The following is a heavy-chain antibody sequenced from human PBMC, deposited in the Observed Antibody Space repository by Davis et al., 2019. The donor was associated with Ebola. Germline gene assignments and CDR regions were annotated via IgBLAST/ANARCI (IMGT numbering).Heavy chain of an antibody. D-gene: IGHD1-26*01. Sequence: LSLTCEASGFTFTDYYMTWIRQAPGKGLEWVSYMSGDHLYTNYADSVRGRFTISRDDAKNSLSLQMNSLRVEDTAVYYCASGVVVGVTPIDYWGQGTLVTVSS. J-gene: IGHJ4*02. CDR1: GFTFTDYY. CDR2: MSGDHLYT. CDR3: ASGVVVGVTPIDY. V-gene: IGHV3-11*06.